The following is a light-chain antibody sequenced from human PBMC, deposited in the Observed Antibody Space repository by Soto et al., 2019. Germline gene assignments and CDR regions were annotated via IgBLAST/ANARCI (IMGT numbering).Light chain of an antibody. CDR1: QSVSSSY. Sequence: EIVLTQSPGTLSLSPGERATLSCRASQSVSSSYLAGYQQKPGQAPRLLIYRPSSRATGIPDRFSGSGSGTDFTLTISRLEPEDFAVYYCLHHGSSLWTFGQVTKVDIK. CDR3: LHHGSSLWT. CDR2: RPS. J-gene: IGKJ1*01. V-gene: IGKV3-20*01.